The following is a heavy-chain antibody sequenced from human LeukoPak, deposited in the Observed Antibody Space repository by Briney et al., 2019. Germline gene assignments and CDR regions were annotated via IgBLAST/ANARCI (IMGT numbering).Heavy chain of an antibody. Sequence: SVKVSCKASGGTFSSYAISWVRQAPGQGLEWMGGIIPIFGTANYAQKFQSRVTITADESTSTAYMELSSLRSEDTAVYYCARGGSGWYAPMDYWGQGTLVTVSS. V-gene: IGHV1-69*13. CDR3: ARGGSGWYAPMDY. J-gene: IGHJ4*02. D-gene: IGHD6-19*01. CDR1: GGTFSSYA. CDR2: IIPIFGTA.